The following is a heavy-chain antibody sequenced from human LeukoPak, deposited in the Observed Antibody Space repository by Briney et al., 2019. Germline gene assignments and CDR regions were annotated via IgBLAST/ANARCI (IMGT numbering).Heavy chain of an antibody. CDR3: ARVGVVPAAIPDGFDI. Sequence: GGSLRLSCEASGFTFSSFDMNWVRQAPGKGLEWVSYISNSDSTTYYADSVKGRFTISRDNSKNTLYLQMNSLTAEDTAVYYCARVGVVPAAIPDGFDIWGQGTMVTVSS. J-gene: IGHJ3*02. D-gene: IGHD2-2*01. CDR2: ISNSDSTT. V-gene: IGHV3-48*03. CDR1: GFTFSSFD.